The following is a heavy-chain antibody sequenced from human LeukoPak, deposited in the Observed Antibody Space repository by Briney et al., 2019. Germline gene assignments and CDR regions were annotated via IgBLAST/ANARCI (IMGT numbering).Heavy chain of an antibody. V-gene: IGHV3-74*01. D-gene: IGHD3-10*01. CDR3: ARDRHGSGSYYSDYYFDY. CDR1: GFTFSNYW. CDR2: SNTDGSTT. J-gene: IGHJ4*02. Sequence: AGGSLRLSCEASGFTFSNYWMNWVRQAPGKGLVWVSRSNTDGSTTSYADSVKGRFTISRDNAKNTLYLQMNSLRAEDTAVYYCARDRHGSGSYYSDYYFDYWGQGTLVTVSS.